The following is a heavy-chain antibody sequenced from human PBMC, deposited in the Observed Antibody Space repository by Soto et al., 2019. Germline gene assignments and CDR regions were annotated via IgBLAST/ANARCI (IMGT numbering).Heavy chain of an antibody. J-gene: IGHJ5*02. V-gene: IGHV4-59*01. D-gene: IGHD1-26*01. CDR3: ARVGGDL. CDR1: GGSISSYY. Sequence: SETLSLTCTVSGGSISSYYWSWIRQPPGKGLEWIGYIYYSGSTNYNPCLKSRVTISVDTSKNQFSLKLSSVTAADTAVYYCARVGGDLWGQGTLVTVSS. CDR2: IYYSGST.